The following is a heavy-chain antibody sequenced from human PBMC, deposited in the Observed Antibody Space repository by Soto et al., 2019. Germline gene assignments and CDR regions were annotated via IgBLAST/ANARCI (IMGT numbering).Heavy chain of an antibody. D-gene: IGHD2-21*02. Sequence: QVQLVQSGAEVKKPGSSVKVSCKASGGTFSSYAISWVRQAPGQGLEWMGGIIPIFGTANYAQKFQGRVTITADESTSTAYMELSSLRSEETAVYYCARVRAYCGGDCYIDYWGQGTLVTVSS. CDR3: ARVRAYCGGDCYIDY. J-gene: IGHJ4*02. V-gene: IGHV1-69*01. CDR1: GGTFSSYA. CDR2: IIPIFGTA.